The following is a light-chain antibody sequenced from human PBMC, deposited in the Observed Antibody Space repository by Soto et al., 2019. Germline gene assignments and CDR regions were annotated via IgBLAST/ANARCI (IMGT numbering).Light chain of an antibody. Sequence: EIVLTQSPATLSLSPGERATLSCRASQSVSSYLAWYQQKPGQAPRLLIYDASNRATGIPARFSGSGSGTDFTLTISSLEPEDFAVYYCQQRSNWPLTFAPGTKGDIK. J-gene: IGKJ3*01. CDR3: QQRSNWPLT. CDR1: QSVSSY. CDR2: DAS. V-gene: IGKV3-11*01.